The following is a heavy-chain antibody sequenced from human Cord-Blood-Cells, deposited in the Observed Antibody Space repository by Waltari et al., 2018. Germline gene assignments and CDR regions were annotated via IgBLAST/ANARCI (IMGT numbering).Heavy chain of an antibody. V-gene: IGHV4-39*01. CDR1: GGSISSSSYY. D-gene: IGHD2-2*01. Sequence: QLQLQESGPGLVKPSETLSPTCTVSGGSISSSSYYWGWILQPPGKGLEWIGSIYYSGSTYYNPSLKSRVTISVDTSKNQFSLKLSSVTAADTAVYYCATYCSSTSCPSWGQGTLVTVSS. J-gene: IGHJ1*01. CDR3: ATYCSSTSCPS. CDR2: IYYSGST.